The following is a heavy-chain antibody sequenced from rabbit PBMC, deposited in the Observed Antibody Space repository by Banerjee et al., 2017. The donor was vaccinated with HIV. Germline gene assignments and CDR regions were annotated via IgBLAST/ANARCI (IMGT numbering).Heavy chain of an antibody. D-gene: IGHD3-3*01. CDR2: IYAGSGGAT. J-gene: IGHJ4*01. Sequence: QEQLVESGGGLVHPEGSLTLTCTASGFSFSSYYYMCWVRQAPGKGLEWIACIYAGSGGATWYASWAKGRFTISKTSSTTVTLQMTSLTAADTATYFCARVVDNVYQSHYFNLWGQGTLVTVS. CDR1: GFSFSSYYY. CDR3: ARVVDNVYQSHYFNL. V-gene: IGHV1S45*01.